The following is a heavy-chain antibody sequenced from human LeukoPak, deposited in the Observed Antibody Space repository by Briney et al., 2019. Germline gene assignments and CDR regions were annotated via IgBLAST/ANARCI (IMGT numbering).Heavy chain of an antibody. CDR1: GGSISSGGYY. Sequence: SETLSLTCTVSGGSISSGGYYWSWIRQHPGKSLEWIGYIYYSGSTYYNPSLKSRVTISVDTSKNQFSLKLSSVTAADTAVYYCARIRLHRFDPWGQGTLVTVSS. V-gene: IGHV4-31*03. J-gene: IGHJ5*02. CDR2: IYYSGST. CDR3: ARIRLHRFDP. D-gene: IGHD2-15*01.